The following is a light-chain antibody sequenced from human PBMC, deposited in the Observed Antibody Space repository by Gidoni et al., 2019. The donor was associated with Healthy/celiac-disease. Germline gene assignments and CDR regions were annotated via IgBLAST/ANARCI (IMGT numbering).Light chain of an antibody. CDR2: AAS. CDR3: QQYGSSSFT. CDR1: QSVSSSY. J-gene: IGKJ5*01. V-gene: IGKV3-20*01. Sequence: EIVLTQSPGTLSLSPGERATLSCRASQSVSSSYLAWYQQKPGQAPRLLFYAASSRATGIPDRFSGSGSGTDFTLTISRLEPEDFAVYYCQQYGSSSFTFGQGTRLEIK.